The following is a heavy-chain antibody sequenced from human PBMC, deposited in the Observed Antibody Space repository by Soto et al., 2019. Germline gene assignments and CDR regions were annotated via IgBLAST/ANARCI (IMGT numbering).Heavy chain of an antibody. J-gene: IGHJ6*02. V-gene: IGHV1-18*01. CDR2: INTYNGNT. D-gene: IGHD3-16*01. Sequence: QVQLVQSGAKVKNPGASVKVSCKTFGYTFTSYGIGWARQAPGQGLEWMGWINTYNGNTNYAQNLQGRVTLTTDTSTSTAYMELRSLRSNDTAIYYCAMVDVYVTPSPQDVWGQGTTVTVSS. CDR1: GYTFTSYG. CDR3: AMVDVYVTPSPQDV.